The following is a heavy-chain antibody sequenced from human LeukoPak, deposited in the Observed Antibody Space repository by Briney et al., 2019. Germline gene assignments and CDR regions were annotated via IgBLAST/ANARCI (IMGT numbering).Heavy chain of an antibody. CDR2: INSDRSST. Sequence: GGSLRLSCAASGFTFSSYWMHWVRQAPGKGLVWVSHINSDRSSTRYADSVKGRLTISRDNAKNTLSLQMNSLRAEDTAVYYCARGGSPPEALGDAFDIWGQGTMVTVSS. J-gene: IGHJ3*02. CDR1: GFTFSSYW. V-gene: IGHV3-74*01. CDR3: ARGGSPPEALGDAFDI. D-gene: IGHD1-26*01.